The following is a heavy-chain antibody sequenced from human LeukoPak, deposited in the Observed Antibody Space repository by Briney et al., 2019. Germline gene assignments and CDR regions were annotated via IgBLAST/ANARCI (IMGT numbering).Heavy chain of an antibody. CDR2: ISSSGSTI. V-gene: IGHV3-48*01. CDR1: GFTLSSYE. D-gene: IGHD4-17*01. Sequence: GGSLRLSCAASGFTLSSYEMNWVRQAPGKGLEWVSYISSSGSTIYYADSVKGRFTISRDNSKNTLYLQMNSLRAEDTAVYYCAKDVLRGLDYFDYWGQGTLVTVSS. CDR3: AKDVLRGLDYFDY. J-gene: IGHJ4*02.